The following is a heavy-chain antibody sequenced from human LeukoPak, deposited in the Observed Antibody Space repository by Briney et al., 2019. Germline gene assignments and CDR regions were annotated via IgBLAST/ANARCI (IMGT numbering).Heavy chain of an antibody. V-gene: IGHV3-53*01. CDR1: GFTVSSNY. J-gene: IGHJ4*02. Sequence: PGGSLRLSCAVSGFTVSSNYRSWVRQAPGKGLEWVSVIYSGTNTYYADSVKGRFIISRDNPKNMLYLQMNSLRAEDTAVYYCARVASGTLDYWGQGTLVTVSS. CDR3: ARVASGTLDY. CDR2: IYSGTNT. D-gene: IGHD6-25*01.